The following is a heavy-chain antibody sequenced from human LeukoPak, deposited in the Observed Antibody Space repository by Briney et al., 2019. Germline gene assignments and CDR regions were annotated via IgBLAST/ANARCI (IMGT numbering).Heavy chain of an antibody. CDR1: GGSVSSGSYY. D-gene: IGHD3-22*01. CDR3: ARDDDSSGY. J-gene: IGHJ4*02. CDR2: IYYSGST. V-gene: IGHV4-61*01. Sequence: SETLSLTCTVSGGSVSSGSYYWSWIRQPPGKGLEWIGYIYYSGSTNYNPSLKSRVTISVDTSKNQFSLKLSSVTAADTAVYYCARDDDSSGYWGQGTLVTVSS.